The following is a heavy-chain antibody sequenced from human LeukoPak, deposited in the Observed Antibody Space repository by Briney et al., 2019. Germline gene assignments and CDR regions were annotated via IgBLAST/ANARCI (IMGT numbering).Heavy chain of an antibody. J-gene: IGHJ5*02. CDR3: ARETQDGKWFDP. D-gene: IGHD1-14*01. Sequence: SVKVSCKASGGTFSSYAISWVRQAPGQGLEWMGGIIPIFGTANYAQKFQGRVTITTDESTSTAYMELSSLRSEDTAVYYCARETQDGKWFDPWGQGTLVNVSS. V-gene: IGHV1-69*05. CDR2: IIPIFGTA. CDR1: GGTFSSYA.